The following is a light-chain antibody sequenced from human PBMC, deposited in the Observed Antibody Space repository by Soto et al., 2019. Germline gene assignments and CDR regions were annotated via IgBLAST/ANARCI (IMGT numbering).Light chain of an antibody. CDR2: KAS. V-gene: IGKV1-5*03. CDR3: QQYNNS. Sequence: DIQMTQFPSTLSASVGDRVTITCRASQSISTWLAWYQQKPGKAPKLLIYKASSLDSGVPSRFSGSGSGTEFTLTISSLQPDDFATYYCQQYNNSFGQGTKVEI. CDR1: QSISTW. J-gene: IGKJ1*01.